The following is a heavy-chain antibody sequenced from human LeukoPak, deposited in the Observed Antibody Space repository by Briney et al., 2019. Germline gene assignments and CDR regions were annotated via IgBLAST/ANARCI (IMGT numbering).Heavy chain of an antibody. V-gene: IGHV1-2*02. CDR3: ARAGDSGSLLYPLDY. CDR2: INPNGGDT. J-gene: IGHJ4*02. Sequence: ASVKVSCKASGYTFTGSCVHWVRQAPGQGLEWMGWINPNGGDTNYAQKFQGRVTMTRDTSISKAYMELNRLRSDDTAVYYCARAGDSGSLLYPLDYWGQGALVTVSS. CDR1: GYTFTGSC. D-gene: IGHD3-10*01.